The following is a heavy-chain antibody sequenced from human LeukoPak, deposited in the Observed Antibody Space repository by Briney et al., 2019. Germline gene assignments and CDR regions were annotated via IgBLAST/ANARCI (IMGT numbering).Heavy chain of an antibody. CDR2: IYNSGST. D-gene: IGHD3-22*01. CDR1: GGSVSSGNYY. J-gene: IGHJ4*02. Sequence: PSVTLSLTCTVSGGSVSSGNYYWSWIRQPPGKGLEWIGYIYNSGSTNYNPSLKSRVTISVDTSKNQFSLKLSSMTAADTAVYYCARDPSGYFNYWGQGTLATVSS. V-gene: IGHV4-61*01. CDR3: ARDPSGYFNY.